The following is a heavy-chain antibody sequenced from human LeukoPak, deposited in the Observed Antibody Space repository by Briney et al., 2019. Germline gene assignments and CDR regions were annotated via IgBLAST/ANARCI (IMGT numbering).Heavy chain of an antibody. J-gene: IGHJ4*02. CDR1: GGSFSGYY. CDR2: INHSGST. Sequence: SETLSLTCAVYGGSFSGYYWSWIRQPPGKGLEWIGEINHSGSTNYNPSLKSRVTISVDTSKNQFSLKLSSVTAADTAVYYCASRWGDGYVDYWGQGTLVTVSS. V-gene: IGHV4-34*01. D-gene: IGHD3-22*01. CDR3: ASRWGDGYVDY.